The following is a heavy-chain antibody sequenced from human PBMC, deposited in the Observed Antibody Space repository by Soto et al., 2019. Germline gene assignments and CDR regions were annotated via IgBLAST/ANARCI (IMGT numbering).Heavy chain of an antibody. D-gene: IGHD6-13*01. CDR2: IIPIFGTA. J-gene: IGHJ6*02. V-gene: IGHV1-69*13. CDR3: ARDRGIAAAGSPSLYYYYYGMDV. Sequence: SVKVSCKASGGTFSSYAISWVRQAPGQGLEWMGGIIPIFGTANYAQKFQGRVTITADESTSTAYMELSSLRSEDTAVYYCARDRGIAAAGSPSLYYYYYGMDVWGQGATVTVSS. CDR1: GGTFSSYA.